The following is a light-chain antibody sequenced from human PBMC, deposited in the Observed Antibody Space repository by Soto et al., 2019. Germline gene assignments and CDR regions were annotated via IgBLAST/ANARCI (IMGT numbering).Light chain of an antibody. CDR2: DVS. Sequence: QSPLAQPAYMSVSPGQSITISCTGTDSDVGAYDYVSWYQQYPNQAPKLLIYDVSRRPSGISSRFSGSKSGNTASLTISGLQGEDEADYYCSSYTATNIVFGGGTQLTVL. J-gene: IGLJ2*01. CDR1: DSDVGAYDY. CDR3: SSYTATNIV. V-gene: IGLV2-14*03.